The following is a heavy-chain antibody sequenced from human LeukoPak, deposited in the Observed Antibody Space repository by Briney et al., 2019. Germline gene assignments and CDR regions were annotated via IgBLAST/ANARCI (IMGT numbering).Heavy chain of an antibody. CDR2: NSGSCCST. J-gene: IGHJ4*02. CDR1: GFTFSSYA. Sequence: PGVSLRLSCAASGFTFSSYAMICVRQSPGKGLEWGSANSGSCCSTYYADSVKGRFTISRDNSKNTLYLQMNSLRAEETAVYYCAKDPPNEEAARGYFDYWGEGTLVTVSS. V-gene: IGHV3-23*01. CDR3: AKDPPNEEAARGYFDY. D-gene: IGHD6-13*01.